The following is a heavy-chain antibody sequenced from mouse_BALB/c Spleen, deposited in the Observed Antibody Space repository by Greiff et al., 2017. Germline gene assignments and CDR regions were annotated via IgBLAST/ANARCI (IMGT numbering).Heavy chain of an antibody. CDR2: IDPANGNT. CDR3: ARWEGYFDY. V-gene: IGHV14-3*02. J-gene: IGHJ2*01. Sequence: EVMLVESGAELVKPGASVKLSCTASGFNIKDTYMHWVKQRPEQGLEWIGRIDPANGNTKYDPKFQGKATITADTSSNTAYLQLSSLTSEDTAVYYCARWEGYFDYWGQGTTLTVSS. CDR1: GFNIKDTY. D-gene: IGHD4-1*01.